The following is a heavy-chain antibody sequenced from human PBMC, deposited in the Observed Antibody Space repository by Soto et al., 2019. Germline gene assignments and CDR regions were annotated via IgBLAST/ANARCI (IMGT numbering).Heavy chain of an antibody. D-gene: IGHD6-19*01. J-gene: IGHJ6*03. CDR3: AIQSLYSSSYYYYYMDV. V-gene: IGHV3-21*01. Sequence: EVQLVESGGGLVKPGGSLRLSCAASGFTFSSYSMNWVRQAPGQGLECVSSISSSSSYIYYADSVKSRFTISRNNDQNSLYLQLNSLRAEDTAVNYCAIQSLYSSSYYYYYMDVWGKGTTVTVCS. CDR1: GFTFSSYS. CDR2: ISSSSSYI.